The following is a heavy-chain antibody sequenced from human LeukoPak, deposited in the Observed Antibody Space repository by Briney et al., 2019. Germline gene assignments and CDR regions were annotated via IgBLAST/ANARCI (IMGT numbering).Heavy chain of an antibody. Sequence: GGSLRLSCAASGFTFSSYSMNWVRQAPGQGLEWVSYITSSGSTIYYADSVKGRFTISRDNAKNSLYLQMNSLRAEDTAVYYCARVKRFADYFDYWGQGTLVTVSS. CDR2: ITSSGSTI. V-gene: IGHV3-48*04. J-gene: IGHJ4*02. CDR1: GFTFSSYS. D-gene: IGHD3-10*01. CDR3: ARVKRFADYFDY.